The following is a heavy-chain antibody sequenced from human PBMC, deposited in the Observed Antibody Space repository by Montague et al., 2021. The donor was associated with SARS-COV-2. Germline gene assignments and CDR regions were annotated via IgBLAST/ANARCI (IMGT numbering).Heavy chain of an antibody. J-gene: IGHJ4*02. CDR3: ARDRGGSGSYYSEGFDY. V-gene: IGHV3-7*01. D-gene: IGHD3-10*01. CDR2: IKQDGSEK. Sequence: SPRLSCAASGFTFSSYWMSWVRQAPGKGLEWVANIKQDGSEKYYVDSVKGRFTISRDNAKNSLYLQMNSLRAEDTAVYYCARDRGGSGSYYSEGFDYWGQGTLVTVSS. CDR1: GFTFSSYW.